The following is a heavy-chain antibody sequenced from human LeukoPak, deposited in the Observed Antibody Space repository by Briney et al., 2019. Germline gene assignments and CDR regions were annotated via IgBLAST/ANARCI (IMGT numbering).Heavy chain of an antibody. D-gene: IGHD3-10*01. CDR3: ARSGRDGDWFDP. V-gene: IGHV3-21*01. CDR1: GFTFSSYS. J-gene: IGHJ5*02. CDR2: ISSSSSYI. Sequence: GGSLRLSCAASGFTFSSYSMNWVRQAPGKGLEWVSSISSSSSYIYYADSVKGRFTTSRDNAKNSLYLQMNSLRAEDTAVYYCARSGRDGDWFDPWGQGTLVTVSS.